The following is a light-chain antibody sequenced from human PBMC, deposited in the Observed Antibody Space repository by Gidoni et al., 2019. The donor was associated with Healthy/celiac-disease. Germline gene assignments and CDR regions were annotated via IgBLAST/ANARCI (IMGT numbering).Light chain of an antibody. CDR2: WAS. Sequence: DIVMTQSPDSLAVSLGERATINCKSSQSVLYSSNNKNYLAWYQQKPGQPPKLLIYWASTRESGVPDRVRGSGSGTDFTLTISSLQAADVAVYYCQQYYSTPWTFGQGTKVEIK. CDR1: QSVLYSSNNKNY. CDR3: QQYYSTPWT. V-gene: IGKV4-1*01. J-gene: IGKJ1*01.